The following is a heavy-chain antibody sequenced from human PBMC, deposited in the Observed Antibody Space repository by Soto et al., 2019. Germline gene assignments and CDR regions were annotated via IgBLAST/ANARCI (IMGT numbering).Heavy chain of an antibody. CDR1: GYTFTSYD. J-gene: IGHJ5*02. Sequence: ASVKVSCKASGYTFTSYDINWVRQAIGQGLEWMGWMNPKSGNTGYAQKFQGRVTMTRDISIATAYMELSSLRSDDTAIYYCARMETFGSLNWFDPWGQGTLVTVSS. V-gene: IGHV1-8*01. CDR3: ARMETFGSLNWFDP. D-gene: IGHD3-16*01. CDR2: MNPKSGNT.